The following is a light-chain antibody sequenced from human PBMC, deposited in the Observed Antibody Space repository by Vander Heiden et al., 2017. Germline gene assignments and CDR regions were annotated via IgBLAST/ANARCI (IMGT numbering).Light chain of an antibody. J-gene: IGLJ3*02. CDR2: LNSDGSH. CDR1: SGHSSYA. V-gene: IGLV4-69*01. Sequence: QLVLTQSPSASASLGTPVKLTCTLSSGHSSYAIAGHQQQPEKGPRYLMKLNSDGSHSKGDGIPDRFSGSSSGAERYLTISSLQSEDEADYYCQTWGTAWVFGGGTKLTVL. CDR3: QTWGTAWV.